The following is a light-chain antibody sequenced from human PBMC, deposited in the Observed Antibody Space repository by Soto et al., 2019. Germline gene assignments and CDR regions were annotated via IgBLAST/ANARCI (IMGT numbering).Light chain of an antibody. CDR2: QDS. V-gene: IGLV3-1*01. CDR1: KLGDKY. Sequence: SYELTQPPSVSVSPGQTATITCSGDKLGDKYACWYQQKPDQSPELVIYQDSKRPSGIPGRFSGSNSGNTATLTISGTQAMDEADYYCQAWDSSTVVFGGGTKLTVL. J-gene: IGLJ2*01. CDR3: QAWDSSTVV.